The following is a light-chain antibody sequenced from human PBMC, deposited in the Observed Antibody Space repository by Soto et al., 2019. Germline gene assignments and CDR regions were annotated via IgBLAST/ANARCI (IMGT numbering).Light chain of an antibody. CDR3: AVWDDSLTGGV. J-gene: IGLJ3*02. CDR2: RDG. Sequence: QSVLTQPPSASGTPGQSLTISCSGSSSNIGSHFVYWYQHLPGTAPKLLIYRDGQRPSGVPARFFGSKSGTSASLAISGLRSEDEADYYCAVWDDSLTGGVFGGGTKLTVL. V-gene: IGLV1-47*01. CDR1: SSNIGSHF.